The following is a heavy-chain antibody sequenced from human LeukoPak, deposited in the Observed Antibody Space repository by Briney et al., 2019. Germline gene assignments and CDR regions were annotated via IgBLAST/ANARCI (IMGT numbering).Heavy chain of an antibody. CDR3: ARAPTLYSSSWPYYYYGMDV. J-gene: IGHJ6*02. CDR1: GGSIRSSYYY. V-gene: IGHV4-61*05. CDR2: IYYSGST. Sequence: SETLSLTCTVSGGSIRSSYYYWGWIRQPPGKGLEWIGYIYYSGSTNYNPSLKSRVTISVDTSKNQFSLKLSSVTAADTAVYYCARAPTLYSSSWPYYYYGMDVWGQGTTVTVSS. D-gene: IGHD6-13*01.